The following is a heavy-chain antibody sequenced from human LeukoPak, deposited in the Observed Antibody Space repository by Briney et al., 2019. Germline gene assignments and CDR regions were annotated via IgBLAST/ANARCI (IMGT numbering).Heavy chain of an antibody. CDR2: IYYSGST. CDR3: ARVPCSSTSCYRGCCWFDP. Sequence: SETLFLTCTVSGGSISSGGYYWSWIRQPPGKGLEWIGYIYYSGSTNYNPSLKSRVTISVDTSKNQFSLKLSSVTAEDTAVYYCARVPCSSTSCYRGCCWFDPWGQGTLVTVSS. D-gene: IGHD2-2*02. J-gene: IGHJ5*02. V-gene: IGHV4-61*08. CDR1: GGSISSGGYY.